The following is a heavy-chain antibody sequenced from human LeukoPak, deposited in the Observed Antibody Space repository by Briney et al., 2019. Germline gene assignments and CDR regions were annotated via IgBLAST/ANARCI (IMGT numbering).Heavy chain of an antibody. Sequence: ASVKVSCKASGYTFTFYYMHGVRQAPGQGLEWMGIINPSDGSTTYAQKFQGRVTMTRDTSISTAYMELSRLRSDDTAVYYCARIDYGGKPTPFDYWGQGTLVTVSS. CDR3: ARIDYGGKPTPFDY. J-gene: IGHJ4*02. D-gene: IGHD4-23*01. V-gene: IGHV1-46*01. CDR2: INPSDGST. CDR1: GYTFTFYY.